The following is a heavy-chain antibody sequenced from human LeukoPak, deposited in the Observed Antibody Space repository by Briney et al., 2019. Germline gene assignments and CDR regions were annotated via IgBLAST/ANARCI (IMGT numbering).Heavy chain of an antibody. Sequence: GGSLRLSCAASGFTFSSYGMHWVRQAPGKGLEWVAVIPYDGSNKYYADSVKGRFTISRDNSKNTLYLQMNSLRAEDTAVYYCATLPRAYDILTGYWEDAFDIWGQGTMVTVSS. V-gene: IGHV3-30*03. J-gene: IGHJ3*02. CDR2: IPYDGSNK. CDR3: ATLPRAYDILTGYWEDAFDI. D-gene: IGHD3-9*01. CDR1: GFTFSSYG.